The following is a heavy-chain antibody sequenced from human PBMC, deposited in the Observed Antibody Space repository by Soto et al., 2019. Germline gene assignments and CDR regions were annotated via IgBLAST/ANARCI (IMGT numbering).Heavy chain of an antibody. Sequence: GSLRLSCAASGFTFSTYYMHYVRQAPGKELVWVSRISGDGSTTSYADSVKGRFTISRNNAKNTLYLQMNSLRAEDTAVYYCAKEVVLGAGAYDIWGQGTMVTVSS. CDR1: GFTFSTYY. J-gene: IGHJ3*02. CDR3: AKEVVLGAGAYDI. V-gene: IGHV3-74*01. CDR2: ISGDGSTT. D-gene: IGHD2-21*01.